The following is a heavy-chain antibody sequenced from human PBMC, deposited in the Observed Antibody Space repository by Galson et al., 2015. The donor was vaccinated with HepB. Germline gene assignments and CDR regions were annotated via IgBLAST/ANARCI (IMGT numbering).Heavy chain of an antibody. V-gene: IGHV3-23*01. CDR1: GFTFSSYA. Sequence: SLRLSCAASGFTFSSYAMSWVRQAPGKGLEWVSAISGSGGSTYYADSVKGRFTISRDNSKNTLYLQMNSLRAEDTAVYYCAKWISGTVSWLGYWGQGTLVTVSS. J-gene: IGHJ4*02. CDR3: AKWISGTVSWLGY. CDR2: ISGSGGST. D-gene: IGHD2-15*01.